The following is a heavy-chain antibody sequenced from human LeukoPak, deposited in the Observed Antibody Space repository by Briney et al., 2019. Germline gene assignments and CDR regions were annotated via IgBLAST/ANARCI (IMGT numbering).Heavy chain of an antibody. CDR1: GFTFSAYA. V-gene: IGHV3-30-3*01. D-gene: IGHD2/OR15-2a*01. Sequence: GMSLRLSCAASGFTFSAYAMHWVRQAPGKGLEWVAIISYDGNIKYQADSVKGRFTISRDDSKRTLYLQMNSLRTWNTTVYYWTRVFSVHLRNYYYNAMDVWGQGTTVTVSS. J-gene: IGHJ6*02. CDR2: ISYDGNIK. CDR3: TRVFSVHLRNYYYNAMDV.